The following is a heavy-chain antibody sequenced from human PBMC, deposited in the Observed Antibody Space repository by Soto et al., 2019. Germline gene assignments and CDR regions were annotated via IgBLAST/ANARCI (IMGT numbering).Heavy chain of an antibody. V-gene: IGHV1-8*01. D-gene: IGHD2-15*01. J-gene: IGHJ5*02. Sequence: ASVKVSCKTSGYTFTDYYINWVLQATGQGLEWIGWMNPNSGETGYAQKFQGRVTMTRSASLSTAYLELSSLRSEDTAVYYCARVAVAARPRWYNWFDPWGQGTLVTAPQ. CDR1: GYTFTDYY. CDR2: MNPNSGET. CDR3: ARVAVAARPRWYNWFDP.